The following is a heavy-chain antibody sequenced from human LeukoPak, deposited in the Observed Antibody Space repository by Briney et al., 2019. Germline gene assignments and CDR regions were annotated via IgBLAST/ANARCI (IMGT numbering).Heavy chain of an antibody. CDR2: INSDGSST. CDR3: SRDKFGRAAVD. Sequence: GGSLRLSCAASGFTFSSYWMHWVRQAPGKGLVWVAGINSDGSSTSYADPVKGRVTISRDNAKNTLYLQMNSLRPEDTAVYFCSRDKFGRAAVDWGQGTLVTVSS. J-gene: IGHJ4*02. D-gene: IGHD6-13*01. V-gene: IGHV3-74*01. CDR1: GFTFSSYW.